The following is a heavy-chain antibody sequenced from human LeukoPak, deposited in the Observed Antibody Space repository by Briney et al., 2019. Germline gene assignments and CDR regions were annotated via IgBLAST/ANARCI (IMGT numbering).Heavy chain of an antibody. J-gene: IGHJ4*02. Sequence: ASVKVSCKASGYTFTGYYMHWVRQAPGQGLEWMGWINPNSGGTDYAQKFQGRVTMTGDTSISTAYMELSRLRSDDTAVYYCARGNYDFWSGYPYFDYWGQGTLVTVSS. V-gene: IGHV1-2*02. CDR3: ARGNYDFWSGYPYFDY. CDR2: INPNSGGT. CDR1: GYTFTGYY. D-gene: IGHD3-3*01.